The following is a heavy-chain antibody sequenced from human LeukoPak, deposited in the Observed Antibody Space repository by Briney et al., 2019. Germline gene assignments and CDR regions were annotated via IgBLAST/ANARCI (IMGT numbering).Heavy chain of an antibody. CDR3: ARFPPNYGDYPFYY. D-gene: IGHD4-17*01. J-gene: IGHJ4*02. Sequence: GESLKISCKGFGYSFTSYWIGWVRQMPGKGLEWMGIIYPGDSDTRYNPSFKGQVTISADRSISTAYLQWSNLKASDTAMYYCARFPPNYGDYPFYYWGQGTLVNVSS. V-gene: IGHV5-51*01. CDR1: GYSFTSYW. CDR2: IYPGDSDT.